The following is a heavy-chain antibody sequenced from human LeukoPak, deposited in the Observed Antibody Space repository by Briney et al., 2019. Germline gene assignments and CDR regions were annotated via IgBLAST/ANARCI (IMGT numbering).Heavy chain of an antibody. CDR2: IKQDGSEN. V-gene: IGHV3-7*03. CDR3: AKDQNYYDSSGYYLN. J-gene: IGHJ4*02. D-gene: IGHD3-22*01. CDR1: GFTFSSYW. Sequence: GGSLRLSCAASGFTFSSYWMSWVRQAPGKGLEWVANIKQDGSENYYVDSVKGRFTISRDNAKNSLYLQMNSLRAEDTAVYYCAKDQNYYDSSGYYLNWGQGTLVTVSS.